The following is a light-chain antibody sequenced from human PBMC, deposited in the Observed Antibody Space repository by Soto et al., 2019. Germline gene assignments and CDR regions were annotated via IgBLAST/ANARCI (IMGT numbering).Light chain of an antibody. V-gene: IGLV2-14*01. CDR2: DVS. Sequence: QSALTQHASVSGSPGQSITISCTGTSSDVGGYNYVSWYQQHPGKAPKLMIYDVSNRPSGVSNRFSGSKSGNTASLTISGLQAEDEADYYCSSYTGSSTYVVFGGGTKLTVL. CDR1: SSDVGGYNY. J-gene: IGLJ2*01. CDR3: SSYTGSSTYVV.